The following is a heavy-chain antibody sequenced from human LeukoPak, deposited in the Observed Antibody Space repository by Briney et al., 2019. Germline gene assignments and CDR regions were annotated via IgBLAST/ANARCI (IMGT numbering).Heavy chain of an antibody. J-gene: IGHJ3*02. CDR2: INHSGSP. V-gene: IGHV4-34*01. D-gene: IGHD1-14*01. CDR3: ARNPAFDI. Sequence: PSETLSLTCAVYGGSFSGYYWSWIRQPPGKGLEWIGEINHSGSPNYNPSLKSRVTISEDTSKNQFSLKLSSVTAADTAVYYCARNPAFDIWGQGTMVTVSS. CDR1: GGSFSGYY.